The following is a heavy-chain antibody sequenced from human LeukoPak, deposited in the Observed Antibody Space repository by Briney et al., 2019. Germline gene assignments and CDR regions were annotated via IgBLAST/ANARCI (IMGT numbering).Heavy chain of an antibody. CDR3: AKDLGQEVVPAAHDAFDI. CDR2: ISGSGGST. J-gene: IGHJ3*02. Sequence: GGSLRLSCAASGFTVSSYAMSWVRQAPGKGLEWVSAISGSGGSTYYADSVKGRFTISRDNSKNTLYLQMNSLRAEDTAVYYCAKDLGQEVVPAAHDAFDIWGQGTMVTVSS. V-gene: IGHV3-23*01. CDR1: GFTVSSYA. D-gene: IGHD2-2*01.